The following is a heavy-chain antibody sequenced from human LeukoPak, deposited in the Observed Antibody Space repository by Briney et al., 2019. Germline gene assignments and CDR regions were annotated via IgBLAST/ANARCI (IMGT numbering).Heavy chain of an antibody. D-gene: IGHD2-15*01. CDR3: ARESACSGGSCYSVPNGGNFDY. CDR1: GFTFSTYW. CDR2: INSDGIST. Sequence: PGGSLRLSCAASGFTFSTYWMHWPRQAPGKGLVWVSRINSDGISTSYADSVKGRFTISRDNAKNTLSLQMNSLRAEDTAVYYCARESACSGGSCYSVPNGGNFDYWGQGTLVTVSS. J-gene: IGHJ4*02. V-gene: IGHV3-74*01.